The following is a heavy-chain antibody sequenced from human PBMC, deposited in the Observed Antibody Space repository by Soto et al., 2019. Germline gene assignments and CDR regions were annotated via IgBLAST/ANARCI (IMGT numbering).Heavy chain of an antibody. J-gene: IGHJ3*02. V-gene: IGHV3-15*07. CDR1: GFTFSNAW. CDR2: IKSKTDGGTT. Sequence: GGSLRLSCAASGFTFSNAWMNWVRQAPGKGLEWVGRIKSKTDGGTTDYAAPVKGRFTISRDDSKNTLYLQMNSLKTEDTAVYYCTTRLYCGGDCYFNDAFDIWGQGTMVTVSS. CDR3: TTRLYCGGDCYFNDAFDI. D-gene: IGHD2-21*02.